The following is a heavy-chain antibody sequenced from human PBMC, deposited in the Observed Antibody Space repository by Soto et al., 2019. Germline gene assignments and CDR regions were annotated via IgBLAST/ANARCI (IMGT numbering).Heavy chain of an antibody. CDR2: IGGTGGNT. J-gene: IGHJ4*02. CDR3: VKAVYLLDFDY. CDR1: GFTFSSYA. Sequence: PGGSLRLSGXASGFTFSSYAMTCVRQAPGKALEWVSTIGGTGGNTCYADAVKGRFTISRDNSKNTVYLQMNSLRAEDTAVYYCVKAVYLLDFDYWGQGTLVTVSS. D-gene: IGHD1-20*01. V-gene: IGHV3-23*01.